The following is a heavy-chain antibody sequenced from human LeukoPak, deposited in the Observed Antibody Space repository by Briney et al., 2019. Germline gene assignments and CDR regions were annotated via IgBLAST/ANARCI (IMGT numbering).Heavy chain of an antibody. Sequence: ASVKVSCKASGGTFSSYAISWVRQAPGQGLEWMGGIIPIFGTANYAQKFQGRVTITADESTSTAYMELSSLRSDDTAVYYCARDKGGEYYYDSSGYLGTDAFDIWGQGTMVTVSS. CDR2: IIPIFGTA. V-gene: IGHV1-69*13. D-gene: IGHD3-22*01. CDR1: GGTFSSYA. J-gene: IGHJ3*02. CDR3: ARDKGGEYYYDSSGYLGTDAFDI.